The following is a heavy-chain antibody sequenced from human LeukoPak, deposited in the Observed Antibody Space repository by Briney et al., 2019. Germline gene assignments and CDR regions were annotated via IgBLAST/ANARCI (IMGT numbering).Heavy chain of an antibody. J-gene: IGHJ4*02. CDR2: IYPGDSDT. V-gene: IGHV5-51*01. Sequence: GESLKISCKGSGYSFTTYWIGWVRQMPGKGLEWMRIIYPGDSDTRYSPSFQGQVTISTDKSISTAYLQWSSLKASDTAMYYCARRSYYYDSSGYYGGHYFDYWGQGTLVTVSS. CDR1: GYSFTTYW. D-gene: IGHD3-22*01. CDR3: ARRSYYYDSSGYYGGHYFDY.